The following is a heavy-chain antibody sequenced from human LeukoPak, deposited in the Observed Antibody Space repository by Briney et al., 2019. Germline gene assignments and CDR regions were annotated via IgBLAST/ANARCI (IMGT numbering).Heavy chain of an antibody. D-gene: IGHD5-12*01. Sequence: SETLSLTCTVSGYSISSGYYWGWIRQPPGKGLEWIGSIYHSGSTYYNPSLKSRVTISVDTSKNQFSLKLSSVTAADTAVYYCARGGGSGGYAPVDYWGQGTLVTVSS. V-gene: IGHV4-38-2*02. CDR1: GYSISSGYY. J-gene: IGHJ4*02. CDR2: IYHSGST. CDR3: ARGGGSGGYAPVDY.